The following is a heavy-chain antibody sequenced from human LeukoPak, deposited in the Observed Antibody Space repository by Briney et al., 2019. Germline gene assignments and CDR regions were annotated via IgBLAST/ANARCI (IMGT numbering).Heavy chain of an antibody. CDR2: ISSSGSTI. Sequence: GGPLRLSCAASGFTFSDYYMSWIRQAPGKGLEWVSYISSSGSTIYYADSVKGRFTISRDNAKNSLYLQMNSLRAEDTAVYYCARNGDSINYYYYGMDVWGQGTTVTVSS. CDR3: ARNGDSINYYYYGMDV. V-gene: IGHV3-11*01. D-gene: IGHD4-17*01. J-gene: IGHJ6*02. CDR1: GFTFSDYY.